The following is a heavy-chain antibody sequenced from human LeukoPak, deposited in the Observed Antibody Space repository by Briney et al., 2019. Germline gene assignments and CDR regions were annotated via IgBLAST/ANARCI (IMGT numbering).Heavy chain of an antibody. J-gene: IGHJ5*02. Sequence: SETLSLTCTVSGYSISSGYYWGWIRQSPGKGLEWIGSIYHSGSTYYNPSLKSRVTISVDTSKNQFSLKLSSVTAADTAVYYCARTTTSKGWFDPWGQGTLVTVSS. CDR3: ARTTTSKGWFDP. CDR1: GYSISSGYY. V-gene: IGHV4-38-2*02. CDR2: IYHSGST. D-gene: IGHD2/OR15-2a*01.